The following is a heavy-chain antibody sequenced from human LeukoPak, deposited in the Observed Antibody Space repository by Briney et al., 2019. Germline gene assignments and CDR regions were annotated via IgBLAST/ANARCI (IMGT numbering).Heavy chain of an antibody. D-gene: IGHD1-26*01. CDR1: GYGFTSYW. Sequence: GESLQISSKGSGYGFTSYWIGWGRRMPGKGLEWRGIISPGDSDTRYSPSFQGQVTISAAKSISTAYLQWSSLKASDTAMYYCARHSQWALHDAFDIWGQGTMVTASS. CDR2: ISPGDSDT. V-gene: IGHV5-51*01. J-gene: IGHJ3*02. CDR3: ARHSQWALHDAFDI.